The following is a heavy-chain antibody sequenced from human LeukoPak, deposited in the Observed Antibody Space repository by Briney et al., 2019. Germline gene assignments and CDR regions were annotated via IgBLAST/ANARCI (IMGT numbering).Heavy chain of an antibody. CDR2: IYYSGST. CDR1: GGSISSSSYY. CDR3: ARDIDYYDSSGH. J-gene: IGHJ4*02. D-gene: IGHD3-22*01. V-gene: IGHV4-39*02. Sequence: PSETLSLTCTVSGGSISSSSYYWGWIRQPPGKGLEWIGSIYYSGSTYYNPSLKSRVTISVDTSKNQFSLKLSSVTAADTAVYYCARDIDYYDSSGHWGQGTLATVSS.